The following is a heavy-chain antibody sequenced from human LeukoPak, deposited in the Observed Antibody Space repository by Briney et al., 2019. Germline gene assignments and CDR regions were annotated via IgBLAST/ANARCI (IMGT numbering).Heavy chain of an antibody. CDR2: ISWDGGST. D-gene: IGHD3-16*01. J-gene: IGHJ4*02. Sequence: PAGGSLRLSCAASGFTFDDYTMHWVRQAPGKGLEWVSLISWDGGSTYYADSVKGRFTISRDNSKNSLYLQMNSLRAEDTALYYCAKDQSSYYGYPDYWGQGTLVTVSS. CDR1: GFTFDDYT. V-gene: IGHV3-43*01. CDR3: AKDQSSYYGYPDY.